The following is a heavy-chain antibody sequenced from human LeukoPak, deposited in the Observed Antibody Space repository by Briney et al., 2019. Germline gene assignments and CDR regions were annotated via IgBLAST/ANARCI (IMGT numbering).Heavy chain of an antibody. J-gene: IGHJ4*02. CDR2: ISAYNGNT. V-gene: IGHV1-18*01. D-gene: IGHD3-22*01. Sequence: ASVKVSCKASGYTFTSYGISWVRQAPGQGLEWMGWISAYNGNTNYAQKLQDGVTMTTDTSTRTAYMELRSLRSDDTAVYYCARDLFDYYDSSGYPSLPSYWGQGTLVIVSS. CDR3: ARDLFDYYDSSGYPSLPSY. CDR1: GYTFTSYG.